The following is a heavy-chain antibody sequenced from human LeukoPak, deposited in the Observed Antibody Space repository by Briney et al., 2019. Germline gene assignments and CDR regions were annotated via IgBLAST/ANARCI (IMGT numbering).Heavy chain of an antibody. CDR1: GFTFSSYS. CDR3: AREGPYSGSTDAFDI. J-gene: IGHJ3*02. Sequence: GGSLRLSCAASGFTFSSYSMNWVRQAPGKGLEWVSSISSSSSYIYYADSVKGRFTISRDSAKNSLYLQMNSLRAEDTAVYYCAREGPYSGSTDAFDIWGQGTMVTVSS. CDR2: ISSSSSYI. D-gene: IGHD1-26*01. V-gene: IGHV3-21*01.